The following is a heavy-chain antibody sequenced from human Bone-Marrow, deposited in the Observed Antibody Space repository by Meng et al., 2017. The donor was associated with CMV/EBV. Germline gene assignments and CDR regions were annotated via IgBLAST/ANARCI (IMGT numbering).Heavy chain of an antibody. CDR2: MNPNSGNT. Sequence: ASVKVSCKASGYTFTSYDINWVRQATGQGLEWMGWMNPNSGNTGYAQKFQGRVTMTRNTSISTAYMELSSLRSEDTAVYYCARVHCSSTSCYRGPFDYWGQGTLVTVSS. V-gene: IGHV1-8*01. CDR1: GYTFTSYD. CDR3: ARVHCSSTSCYRGPFDY. J-gene: IGHJ4*02. D-gene: IGHD2-2*02.